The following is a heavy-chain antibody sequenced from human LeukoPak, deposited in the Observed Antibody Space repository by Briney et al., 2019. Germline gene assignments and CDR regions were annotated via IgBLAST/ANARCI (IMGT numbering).Heavy chain of an antibody. V-gene: IGHV3-13*01. Sequence: GRSLRLSCAASGFTFSSYDMHWVRQATGKGLEWVSAIGTAGDTYYPGSVKGRFTISRENAKNSLYLQMNSLRAGDTAVYYCARGRIAARYYYYYGMDVWGQGTTVTVSS. CDR2: IGTAGDT. CDR1: GFTFSSYD. D-gene: IGHD6-6*01. J-gene: IGHJ6*02. CDR3: ARGRIAARYYYYYGMDV.